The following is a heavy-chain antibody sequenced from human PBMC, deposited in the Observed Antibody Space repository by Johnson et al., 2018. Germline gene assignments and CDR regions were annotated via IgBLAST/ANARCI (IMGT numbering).Heavy chain of an antibody. CDR1: GFTFSSYW. J-gene: IGHJ6*02. CDR3: ARDRSSGWYLTNYGMDV. CDR2: IKQDGSEK. Sequence: EVQLLESGGGLVQPGGSLRLSCAASGFTFSSYWMSWVRQAPGKGLEWVANIKQDGSEKYYVDSVKGRFTISRDNAKNSLYLQMNSLRAEDTAVYYCARDRSSGWYLTNYGMDVWGQGTTVTVSS. D-gene: IGHD6-19*01. V-gene: IGHV3-7*01.